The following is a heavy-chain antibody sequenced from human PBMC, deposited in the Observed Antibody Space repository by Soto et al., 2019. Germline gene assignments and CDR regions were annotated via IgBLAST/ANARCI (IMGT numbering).Heavy chain of an antibody. D-gene: IGHD6-25*01. CDR1: GFNFGSYA. Sequence: EEQLLESGGGLVQPGGSLRLSCAATGFNFGSYAMGWVRQAPGKGLEWVSGVRGSGSSTYYADSMKGRLTISKDKTKNTLYLDLNNLISEDTAVYFCVKGKESGYRGAFVSWGQGTMVTGSS. CDR3: VKGKESGYRGAFVS. CDR2: VRGSGSST. V-gene: IGHV3-23*01. J-gene: IGHJ4*02.